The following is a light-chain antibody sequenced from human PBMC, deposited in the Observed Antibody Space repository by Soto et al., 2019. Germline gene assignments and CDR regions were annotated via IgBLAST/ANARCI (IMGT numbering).Light chain of an antibody. CDR1: LSVSSD. CDR3: QQYNNWPLT. V-gene: IGKV3-15*01. J-gene: IGKJ4*01. Sequence: TVMTQSPATLSLSPGERATLSCRASLSVSSDLAWYRQKPGQAPRLLIYRAFTRATGIPARFSGSGFGTDFTLTISSLQSEDFAVYYCQQYNNWPLTFGGGTKVEIK. CDR2: RAF.